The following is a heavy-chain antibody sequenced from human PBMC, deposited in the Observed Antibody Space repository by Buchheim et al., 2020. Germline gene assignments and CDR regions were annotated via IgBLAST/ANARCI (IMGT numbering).Heavy chain of an antibody. CDR1: GGSFSGYY. D-gene: IGHD2-21*01. CDR2: INHSGST. V-gene: IGHV4-34*01. J-gene: IGHJ6*02. CDR3: ARGPNRGVVVIAGDYYYYGMDV. Sequence: QVQLQQWGAGLLKPSETLSLTCAVSGGSFSGYYWSWIRQPPGKGLEWIGEINHSGSTNYNPSPKSRVTISVDTSKTQFSLNLSSVTAADTAVYYCARGPNRGVVVIAGDYYYYGMDVWGQGTT.